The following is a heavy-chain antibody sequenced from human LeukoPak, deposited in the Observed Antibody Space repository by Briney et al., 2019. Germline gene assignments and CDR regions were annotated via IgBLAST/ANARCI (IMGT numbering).Heavy chain of an antibody. CDR2: IYTSRST. CDR3: ARDTLTAGFDY. V-gene: IGHV4-4*07. Sequence: SESLSLTRTVSGGSISSYYWSWIRQPAGKGLEWIGRIYTSRSTNYNPSLTSRVTMSVDTSKNQFSLKLSSVTAADTAVYYCARDTLTAGFDYWGQGTLVTVSS. J-gene: IGHJ4*02. CDR1: GGSISSYY. D-gene: IGHD6-13*01.